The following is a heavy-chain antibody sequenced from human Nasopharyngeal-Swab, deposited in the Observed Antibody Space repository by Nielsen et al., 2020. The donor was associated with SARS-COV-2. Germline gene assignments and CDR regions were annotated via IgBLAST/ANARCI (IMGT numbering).Heavy chain of an antibody. CDR1: GFTFSNYS. CDR3: VGNRGYYTFTE. D-gene: IGHD2/OR15-2a*01. Sequence: GESLKISCAASGFTFSNYSMNWVRQAPGKGLEWVSSISSSSSYIYYADSVKGRFTISRDNAKNSLYLQMNSLRAEDTAVYYCVGNRGYYTFTEWGQGTLVTVSS. CDR2: ISSSSSYI. J-gene: IGHJ4*02. V-gene: IGHV3-21*01.